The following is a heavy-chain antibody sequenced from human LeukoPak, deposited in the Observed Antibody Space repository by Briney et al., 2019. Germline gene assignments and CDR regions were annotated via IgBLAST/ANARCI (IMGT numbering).Heavy chain of an antibody. V-gene: IGHV3-21*01. CDR1: GFTFSSYT. CDR2: ISSSSSYI. D-gene: IGHD3-10*01. J-gene: IGHJ4*02. CDR3: ARAYGGFGELLSNYFDY. Sequence: GGSLRLSCAASGFTFSSYTMNWVRQAPGMGLEWVSSISSSSSYIYYADSVKGRFTISRDNSKNTLYLQMNSLRAEDTAVYYCARAYGGFGELLSNYFDYWGQGTLVTVSS.